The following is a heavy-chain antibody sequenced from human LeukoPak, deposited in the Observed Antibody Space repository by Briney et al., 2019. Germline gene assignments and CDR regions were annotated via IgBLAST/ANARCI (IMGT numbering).Heavy chain of an antibody. D-gene: IGHD4-11*01. V-gene: IGHV3-30-3*01. Sequence: PGGSLRLSCAASGFTFSSYAMHWVRQAPGKGLEWVAVISYDGSNKYYADSVKGRFTICRDNSKNTLYLQMNSLRAEDTAVYYCARGATPYSMTDWFDPWGQGTLVTVSS. J-gene: IGHJ5*02. CDR1: GFTFSSYA. CDR3: ARGATPYSMTDWFDP. CDR2: ISYDGSNK.